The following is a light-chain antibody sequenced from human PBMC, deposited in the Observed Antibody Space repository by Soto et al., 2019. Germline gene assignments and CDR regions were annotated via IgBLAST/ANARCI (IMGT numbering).Light chain of an antibody. J-gene: IGLJ3*02. CDR3: QSYDRSMSGWV. CDR2: GNS. CDR1: SSKIGAGYD. Sequence: QSVLTQPPSVSGAPGQRVTISCTGSSSKIGAGYDVHWYQQLPGTAPKLLIYGNSNRPSGVPDRFSGSKSGTSASLAITGLQAEDEAYYYCQSYDRSMSGWVFGGGTKVTVI. V-gene: IGLV1-40*01.